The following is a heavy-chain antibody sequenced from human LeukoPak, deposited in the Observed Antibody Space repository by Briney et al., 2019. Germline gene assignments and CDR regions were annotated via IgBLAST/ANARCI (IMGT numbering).Heavy chain of an antibody. CDR2: IYYSVTT. D-gene: IGHD5-18*01. V-gene: IGHV4-39*01. Sequence: PSETLSLTCTVSGGSISSSSYYWGWIRQPPGKGLEWLGSIYYSVTTYYNPSLKSRVTISVNTSKYQFSLKLSSVTAADTAVYCCARQTAMVLDYWGQGTLVTVSS. CDR3: ARQTAMVLDY. J-gene: IGHJ4*02. CDR1: GGSISSSSYY.